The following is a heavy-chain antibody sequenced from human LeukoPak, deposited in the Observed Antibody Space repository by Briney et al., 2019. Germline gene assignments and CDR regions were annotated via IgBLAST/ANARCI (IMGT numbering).Heavy chain of an antibody. Sequence: GGSLRLSCAASGFTFDDYAMHWVRHAPGKGLEWVSSINWNSGSIAYADSVKGRFTISRDNAKNSMYLQMSSLRAEDTAIYYCARVLPVASRDYWGQGTLVTVSS. CDR1: GFTFDDYA. J-gene: IGHJ4*02. CDR2: INWNSGSI. V-gene: IGHV3-9*01. D-gene: IGHD2-2*01. CDR3: ARVLPVASRDY.